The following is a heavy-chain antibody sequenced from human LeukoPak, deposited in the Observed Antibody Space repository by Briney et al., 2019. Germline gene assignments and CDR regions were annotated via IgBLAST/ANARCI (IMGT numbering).Heavy chain of an antibody. CDR3: ARVLYDSFDP. D-gene: IGHD2-8*01. V-gene: IGHV4-61*01. CDR1: GASVSSGSYY. Sequence: SETLSLTCTVSGASVSSGSYYWSWIRQPPGKGLEWIGYLYYSGSTNYDPSLKNRVTISLDASKNQFSLRPTSVTAAYTAVYYCARVLYDSFDPWGQGTLVTVSS. J-gene: IGHJ5*02. CDR2: LYYSGST.